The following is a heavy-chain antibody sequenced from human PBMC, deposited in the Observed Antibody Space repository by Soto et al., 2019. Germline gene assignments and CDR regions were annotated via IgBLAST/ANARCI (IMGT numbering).Heavy chain of an antibody. CDR1: GYTLTELS. CDR3: APQIVGATAFDY. CDR2: FDPEDGET. V-gene: IGHV1-24*01. J-gene: IGHJ4*02. D-gene: IGHD1-26*01. Sequence: ASVNVSCKVSGYTLTELSMHWVRQAPGKGLEWMGGFDPEDGETIYAQKFQGRVTMTEDTSTDTAYMELSSLRSEDTAVYYCAPQIVGATAFDYWGQGTLVTVSS.